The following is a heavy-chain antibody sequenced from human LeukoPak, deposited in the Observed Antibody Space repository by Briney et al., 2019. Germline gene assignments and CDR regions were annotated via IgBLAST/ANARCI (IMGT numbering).Heavy chain of an antibody. J-gene: IGHJ4*02. CDR2: IHTSGRT. Sequence: PSQTLSLTCTVSGDSISSGSCYWSWIRQPAGKGLEWIGRIHTSGRTNYNPSLKSRVTISADTSKNQFSLKLSSVTAADTAVYYCARGVTYYYDSSGYLYWGQGTLVTVSS. D-gene: IGHD3-22*01. CDR1: GDSISSGSCY. V-gene: IGHV4-61*02. CDR3: ARGVTYYYDSSGYLY.